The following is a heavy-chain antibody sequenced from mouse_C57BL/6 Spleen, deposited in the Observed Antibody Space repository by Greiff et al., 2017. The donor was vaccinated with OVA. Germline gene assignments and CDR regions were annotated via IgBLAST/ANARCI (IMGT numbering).Heavy chain of an antibody. CDR2: IRSKSNNYAT. CDR3: VRHYYGSSNWYFDV. J-gene: IGHJ1*03. D-gene: IGHD1-1*01. V-gene: IGHV10-1*01. Sequence: EVKLVESGGGLVQPKGSLKLSCAASGFSFNTYAMNWVRQAPGKGLEWVARIRSKSNNYATYYADSVKDRFTISRDDSESMLYLQMNNLKTEDTAMYYCVRHYYGSSNWYFDVWGTGTTVTVSS. CDR1: GFSFNTYA.